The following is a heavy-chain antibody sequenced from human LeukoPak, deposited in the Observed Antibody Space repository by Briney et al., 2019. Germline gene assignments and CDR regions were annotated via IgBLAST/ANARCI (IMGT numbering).Heavy chain of an antibody. J-gene: IGHJ4*02. V-gene: IGHV4-39*07. CDR2: INHSGST. CDR3: ARGRRCFDY. Sequence: SETLSLTCTVSGGSISSGGYYWSWIRQPPGKGLEWIGEINHSGSTNYNPSLKSRVTISVDTSKNQFSLKLSSVTAADTAVYYCARGRRCFDYWGQGTLVTVSS. CDR1: GGSISSGGYY.